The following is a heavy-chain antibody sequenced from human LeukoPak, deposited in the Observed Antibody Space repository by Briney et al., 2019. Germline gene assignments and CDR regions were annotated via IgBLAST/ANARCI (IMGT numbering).Heavy chain of an antibody. CDR1: GYTFTSYY. V-gene: IGHV1-46*01. D-gene: IGHD4-11*01. CDR3: ASITVTHHQFDY. CDR2: INPSGGST. Sequence: ASVKVSCKASGYTFTSYYMHWVRQTPGQGLEWMGIINPSGGSTSYAQKFQGRVTMTRDTSISTAYMELSRLRSDDTAVYYCASITVTHHQFDYWGQGTLVTVSS. J-gene: IGHJ4*02.